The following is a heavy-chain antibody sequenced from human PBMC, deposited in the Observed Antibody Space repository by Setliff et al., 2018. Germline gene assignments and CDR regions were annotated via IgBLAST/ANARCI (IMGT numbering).Heavy chain of an antibody. CDR3: ASGHRYGYLFEY. V-gene: IGHV3-11*03. CDR2: ISDSSRTHT. D-gene: IGHD5-18*01. J-gene: IGHJ4*02. Sequence: PGGSLRLSCEASGFKFSDYFMSWIRQAPGKGLEWLSHISDSSRTHTAYADSVRGRFTISRDNAKNSVYLQMNSLRAEDTAVYYCASGHRYGYLFEYWGQGTLVTVSS. CDR1: GFKFSDYF.